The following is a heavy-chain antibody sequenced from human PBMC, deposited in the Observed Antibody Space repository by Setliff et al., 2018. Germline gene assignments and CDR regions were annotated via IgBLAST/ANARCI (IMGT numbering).Heavy chain of an antibody. V-gene: IGHV1-69*06. CDR2: IIPLFETT. D-gene: IGHD6-6*01. CDR1: GGIFNSFS. CDR3: ALEYSNSSPTVYYYMDV. J-gene: IGHJ6*03. Sequence: SVKVSCKASGGIFNSFSITWVRQAPGQGLEWMGRIIPLFETTNYVEKFQGRVTITANKSTSTAYMELSRLTSEDTAVYYCALEYSNSSPTVYYYMDVWGKGTTVTVSS.